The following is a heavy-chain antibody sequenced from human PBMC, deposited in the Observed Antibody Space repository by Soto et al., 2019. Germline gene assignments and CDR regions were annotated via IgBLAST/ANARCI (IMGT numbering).Heavy chain of an antibody. V-gene: IGHV2-5*02. D-gene: IGHD3-16*01. CDR2: IYWDDDK. CDR1: GFSLTSRPVG. CDR3: AHRRNYDGSWNEGVFDY. J-gene: IGHJ4*02. Sequence: QITLKESGPTLVKPTQTLTLTCTFSGFSLTSRPVGVGWVRQPPGKALEWLAFIYWDDDKRYSPSLRSTLTVPKXXSXNXXVLTLTNMDPVDTATYYCAHRRNYDGSWNEGVFDYWGQGILVTVSS.